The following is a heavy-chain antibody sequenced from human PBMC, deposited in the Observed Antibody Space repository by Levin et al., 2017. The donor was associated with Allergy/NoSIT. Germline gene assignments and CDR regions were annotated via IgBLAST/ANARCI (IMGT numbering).Heavy chain of an antibody. CDR2: ISGSGGST. Sequence: PGESLKISCAASGFTFSSYAMSWVRQAPGKGLEWVSAISGSGGSTYYADSVKGRFTISRDNSKNTLYLQMNSLRAEDTAVYYCAKVSTMVRGVMIGAFDIWGQGTMVTVSS. J-gene: IGHJ3*02. D-gene: IGHD3-10*01. V-gene: IGHV3-23*01. CDR1: GFTFSSYA. CDR3: AKVSTMVRGVMIGAFDI.